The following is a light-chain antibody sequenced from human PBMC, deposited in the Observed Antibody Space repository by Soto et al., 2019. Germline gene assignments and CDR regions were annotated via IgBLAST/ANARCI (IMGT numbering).Light chain of an antibody. CDR1: QSVFSS. CDR2: GAA. CDR3: LQYPTWPA. V-gene: IGKV3-15*01. J-gene: IGKJ4*02. Sequence: EIVMTQSPATLSVSPGERVTLSCRASQSVFSSLAWYQQKPGQAPRLLIYGAATRATGIPARVSGSGSGIAFTLTISSLQSEDLAVYFCLQYPTWPAFGRGTRVEIK.